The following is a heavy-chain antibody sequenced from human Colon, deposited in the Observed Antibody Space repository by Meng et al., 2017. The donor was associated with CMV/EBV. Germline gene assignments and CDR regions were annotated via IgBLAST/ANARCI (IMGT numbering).Heavy chain of an antibody. CDR2: IGGGGVNA. Sequence: GESLKISCVGSGFTFSSYAMTWVRQAPGKGLEWVSSIGGGGVNAYYTEAVKGRFTISRDNSRNTLYLELSSLRADDTAVYYCAKGADYLNFWSGYAYWGQGTLVTVSS. D-gene: IGHD3-3*01. V-gene: IGHV3-23*01. CDR1: GFTFSSYA. CDR3: AKGADYLNFWSGYAY. J-gene: IGHJ4*02.